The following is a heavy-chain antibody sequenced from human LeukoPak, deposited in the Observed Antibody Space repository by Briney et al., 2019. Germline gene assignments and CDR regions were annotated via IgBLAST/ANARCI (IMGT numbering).Heavy chain of an antibody. CDR1: GGSISSYY. Sequence: PSETLSLTCTVSGGSISSYYWSWIRQPAGKGLEWIGRIYTSGSTNYNPSLKSRVTMSVDTSKNQFSLKLSSVTAADTAVYYCARVVSSIVGATLPLDAFDIWGQGTMVTVSS. D-gene: IGHD1-26*01. V-gene: IGHV4-4*07. J-gene: IGHJ3*02. CDR3: ARVVSSIVGATLPLDAFDI. CDR2: IYTSGST.